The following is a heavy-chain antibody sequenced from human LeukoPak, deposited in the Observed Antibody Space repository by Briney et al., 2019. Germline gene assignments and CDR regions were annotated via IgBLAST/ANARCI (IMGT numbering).Heavy chain of an antibody. CDR2: ILPIIHIP. CDR1: GGTFSSYA. Sequence: SVKVSCKASGGTFSSYAISWVRQAPGQGLEWMGRILPIIHIPDYAQKFQDRVTITADTSTNTAYMELGSLRSEDTAVYYCARETEDDSIFGVVFGPLDYRGQGTLVTVSS. V-gene: IGHV1-69*04. J-gene: IGHJ4*02. D-gene: IGHD3-3*01. CDR3: ARETEDDSIFGVVFGPLDY.